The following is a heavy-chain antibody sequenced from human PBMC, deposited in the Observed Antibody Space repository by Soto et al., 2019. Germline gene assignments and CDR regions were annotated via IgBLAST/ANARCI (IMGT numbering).Heavy chain of an antibody. CDR1: GYTFTSYD. V-gene: IGHV1-8*01. CDR3: ARRGQNYYDSSGYPNHGMDV. D-gene: IGHD3-22*01. CDR2: MNPNSGKT. Sequence: ASVRVSCKASGYTFTSYDIDWVRQATGQGLEWMGWMNPNSGKTGYAQKFQGRVTMTRKTSISTAYMELSSLRSEDTAVYYCARRGQNYYDSSGYPNHGMDVWGQGTTVTVSS. J-gene: IGHJ6*02.